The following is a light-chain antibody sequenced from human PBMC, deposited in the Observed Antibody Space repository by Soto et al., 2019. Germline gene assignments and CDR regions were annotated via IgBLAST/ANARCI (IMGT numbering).Light chain of an antibody. CDR3: QQYGRSSWT. V-gene: IGKV1-39*01. J-gene: IGKJ1*01. Sequence: DIQMTQSPSSLSASVGDRVTITCRASQSISSYLNWYQQKPGKAPKLLIYAASSLKSGVPSRFSGSGSGTDFTLTISRLEPEDFAVYYCQQYGRSSWTFGQGTKVDIK. CDR2: AAS. CDR1: QSISSY.